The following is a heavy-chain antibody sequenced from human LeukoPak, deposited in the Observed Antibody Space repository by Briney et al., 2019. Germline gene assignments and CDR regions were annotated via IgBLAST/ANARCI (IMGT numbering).Heavy chain of an antibody. J-gene: IGHJ5*02. Sequence: GGSLRLSCTASGFTFGDYAMSWVRQAPGKGLEWVSSITSSSNYIYYADSVKGRFTISRDNAKNSLYLQMNSLRAEDTAVYYCVRGQLVPFSWFDPWGQGTLVTVSS. CDR2: ITSSSNYI. V-gene: IGHV3-21*01. CDR1: GFTFGDYA. D-gene: IGHD6-6*01. CDR3: VRGQLVPFSWFDP.